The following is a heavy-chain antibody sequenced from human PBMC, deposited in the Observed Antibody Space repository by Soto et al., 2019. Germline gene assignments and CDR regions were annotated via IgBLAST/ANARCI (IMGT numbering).Heavy chain of an antibody. J-gene: IGHJ4*02. V-gene: IGHV4-39*01. CDR3: ARQHYYDSSGYYTWN. CDR2: VHYSGST. CDR1: SGSISSTIYY. Sequence: SETLSLTCTVSSGSISSTIYYWGWIRQPPGKGLEWIATVHYSGSTYYTPSLKNRVTISADTSNNQFSLRLNSVTAADTAVYYCARQHYYDSSGYYTWNWGQGTLVTVSS. D-gene: IGHD3-22*01.